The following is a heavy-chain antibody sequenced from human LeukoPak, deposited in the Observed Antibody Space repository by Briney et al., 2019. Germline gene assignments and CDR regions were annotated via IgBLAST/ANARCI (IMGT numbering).Heavy chain of an antibody. Sequence: GGSLRLSCAASGFTFSSYGMSWVRQAPGKGLEWVSSISSSSSYIYYADSVKGRFTISRDNAKNSLYLQMNSLRAEDTAVYYCARGSWAAMRSGFVYWGQGTLVTVSS. D-gene: IGHD5-18*01. CDR2: ISSSSSYI. CDR3: ARGSWAAMRSGFVY. J-gene: IGHJ4*02. CDR1: GFTFSSYG. V-gene: IGHV3-21*01.